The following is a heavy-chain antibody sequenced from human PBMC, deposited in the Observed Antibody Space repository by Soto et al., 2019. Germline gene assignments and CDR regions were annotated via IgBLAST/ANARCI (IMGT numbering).Heavy chain of an antibody. D-gene: IGHD3-9*01. CDR1: GFTFSSYW. CDR3: ARGPRVLRYFDFYYGMDV. V-gene: IGHV3-7*01. CDR2: IKQDGSEK. Sequence: VGSVRLSCAASGFTFSSYWMSWVRQAPGKGLEWVANIKQDGSEKYYVDSVKGRFTISRDNAKNSLYLQMNSLRAEDTAVYYCARGPRVLRYFDFYYGMDVWGQGTTVTVSS. J-gene: IGHJ6*02.